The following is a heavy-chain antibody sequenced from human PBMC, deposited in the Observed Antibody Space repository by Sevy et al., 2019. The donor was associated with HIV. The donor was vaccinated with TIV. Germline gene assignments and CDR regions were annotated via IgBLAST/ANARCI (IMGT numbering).Heavy chain of an antibody. CDR2: MNPNSGDT. CDR3: ARIYTSGSFDY. D-gene: IGHD3-10*01. V-gene: IGHV1-8*01. J-gene: IGHJ4*02. Sequence: ASVKVSCKASGYTFASYDINWVRQATGRGLEWMGWMNPNSGDTGYAQGFQDRITMTRNTATSTAYMELSRLTYEDTAEYFCARIYTSGSFDYWGQGALVTVSS. CDR1: GYTFASYD.